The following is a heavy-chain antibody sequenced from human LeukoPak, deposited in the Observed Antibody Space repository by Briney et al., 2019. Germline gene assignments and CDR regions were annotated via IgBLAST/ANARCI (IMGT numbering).Heavy chain of an antibody. V-gene: IGHV1-69*05. J-gene: IGHJ4*02. Sequence: RASVKVSCKASGGTFSSYAISWVRQAPGQGLEWMGGIIPIFGTANYAQKFQGRVTITTDESTSTAYMELSSLRSEDTAVYYCASLDYDFWRGYPHFDYWGQGTLVTVSS. D-gene: IGHD3-3*01. CDR3: ASLDYDFWRGYPHFDY. CDR2: IIPIFGTA. CDR1: GGTFSSYA.